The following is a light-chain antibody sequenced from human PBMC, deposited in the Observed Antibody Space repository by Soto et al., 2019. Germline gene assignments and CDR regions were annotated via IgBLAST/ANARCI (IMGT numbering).Light chain of an antibody. CDR2: DAS. V-gene: IGKV3-11*01. CDR3: QQRSNGPPYT. CDR1: QSVSSY. J-gene: IGKJ2*01. Sequence: EIVLTLSPAPLSLSPGERATLSCRASQSVSSYLAWYQQKPGQAPRLLIYDASNRATGIPARFSGSGSRTDFTLTISSLEPEDFAVYYCQQRSNGPPYTFGQGNKLEIK.